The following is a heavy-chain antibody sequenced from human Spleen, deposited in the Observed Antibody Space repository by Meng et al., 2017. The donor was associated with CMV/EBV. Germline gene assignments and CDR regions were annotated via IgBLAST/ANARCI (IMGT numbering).Heavy chain of an antibody. Sequence: SETLSLTCAVYGGSFSGYYWSSIRQPPGKGLEWIGEINHSGSTNYNPSLKSRVTISVDTSKNQFSLKLSSVTAADTAVYYCARVDMVATITIDYWGQGTLVTVSS. J-gene: IGHJ4*02. CDR3: ARVDMVATITIDY. D-gene: IGHD5-12*01. V-gene: IGHV4-34*01. CDR1: GGSFSGYY. CDR2: INHSGST.